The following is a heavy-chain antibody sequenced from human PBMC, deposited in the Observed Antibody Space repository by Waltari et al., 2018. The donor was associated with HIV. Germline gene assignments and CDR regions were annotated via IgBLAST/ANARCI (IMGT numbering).Heavy chain of an antibody. V-gene: IGHV1-2*02. Sequence: QMQLVQSGAGMRKPGASLKVSCKASGYPFSAFFIHRVRQAPGRGLESMGWINPNTGDANYAQRFKGRVTMTRNTSISTAYMEVSRLTSDDTGLYFCAREESWNFGKVTWFDPWGQGTLVTVSS. CDR3: AREESWNFGKVTWFDP. J-gene: IGHJ5*02. CDR1: GYPFSAFF. D-gene: IGHD1-7*01. CDR2: INPNTGDA.